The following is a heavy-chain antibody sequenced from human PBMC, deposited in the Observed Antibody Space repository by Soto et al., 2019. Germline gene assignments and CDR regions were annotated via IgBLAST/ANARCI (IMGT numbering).Heavy chain of an antibody. CDR1: GGSISSGGYY. CDR2: IYYSGST. D-gene: IGHD1-1*01. J-gene: IGHJ4*02. CDR3: AKRATGTYFDY. Sequence: SETLSLTCTVSGGSISSGGYYWSWIRQHPGKGLEWIGYIYYSGSTYYNPSLKSRVTISVDTSKNQFSLKLSSVTAADTAVYYCAKRATGTYFDYWGQGTLVTVSS. V-gene: IGHV4-31*03.